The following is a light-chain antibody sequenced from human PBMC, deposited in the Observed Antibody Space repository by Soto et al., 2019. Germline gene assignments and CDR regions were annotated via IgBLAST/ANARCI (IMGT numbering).Light chain of an antibody. Sequence: EIVMTQSPATLSVSPGERATLSCRASQSVSNNLAWYQQKPGQAPRLLIYGASTRATGIPARFSGSGSGTEFTLTISSLQSEDFALHYCQQDNNWPRTFGQGTKVDIK. CDR3: QQDNNWPRT. J-gene: IGKJ1*01. CDR1: QSVSNN. V-gene: IGKV3-15*01. CDR2: GAS.